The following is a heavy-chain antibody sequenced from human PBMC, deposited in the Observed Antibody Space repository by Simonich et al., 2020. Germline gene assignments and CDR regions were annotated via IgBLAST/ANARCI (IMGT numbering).Heavy chain of an antibody. CDR2: IYHSGGT. CDR3: ARDRDGDYDY. V-gene: IGHV4-38-2*02. D-gene: IGHD4-17*01. CDR1: GYSISSGYY. J-gene: IGHJ4*02. Sequence: QVQLQESGPGLVKPSETLSLTCAVSGYSISSGYYWGWIRQPPGKGLEWIGSIYHSGGTYYNPSLKSRVTISVDTSKNQFSLKLSSVTAADTAVYYCARDRDGDYDYWGQGTLVTVSS.